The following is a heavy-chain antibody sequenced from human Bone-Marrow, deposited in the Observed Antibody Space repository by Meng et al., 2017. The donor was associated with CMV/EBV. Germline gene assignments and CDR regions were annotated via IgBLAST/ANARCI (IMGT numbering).Heavy chain of an antibody. Sequence: SVKVSCKASGFTFTSSAVQWVRQARGQRLEWLGWIVVGSGNTNYAQKFQERVTITRDMSTSTAYMELSSLRSEDTAVYYCAAEHVDTAMVLSFWGQGTLVTVSS. D-gene: IGHD5-18*01. CDR3: AAEHVDTAMVLSF. CDR2: IVVGSGNT. J-gene: IGHJ4*02. V-gene: IGHV1-58*01. CDR1: GFTFTSSA.